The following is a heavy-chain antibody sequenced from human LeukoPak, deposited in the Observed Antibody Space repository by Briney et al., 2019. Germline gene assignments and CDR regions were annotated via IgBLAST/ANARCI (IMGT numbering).Heavy chain of an antibody. Sequence: PSETLSLTCTVAGGSISSYYWAWIRQPPGKGLEWIAYMYYTGSTNYNPSLKSRVTISIDTSKNQFSLKLSSVTAADTAAYYCATYHFRGATHYFDYWGQGILVTVSS. CDR2: MYYTGST. V-gene: IGHV4-59*01. CDR3: ATYHFRGATHYFDY. J-gene: IGHJ4*02. CDR1: GGSISSYY. D-gene: IGHD3-10*02.